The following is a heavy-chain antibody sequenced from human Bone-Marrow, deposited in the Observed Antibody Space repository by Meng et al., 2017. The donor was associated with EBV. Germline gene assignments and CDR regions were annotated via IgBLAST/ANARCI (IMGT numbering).Heavy chain of an antibody. Sequence: EVQLLESGGALVQPGGSLRLSCAVSGFTFSRYWMHWVRQAPGKGLVWISRINENGGITTYADSVRGRFTISRDNTKNTLYLQINNVRVEDTAVYFCSRDLAGPYDDWGQGTLVTVSS. J-gene: IGHJ4*02. CDR3: SRDLAGPYDD. CDR1: GFTFSRYW. V-gene: IGHV3-74*01. CDR2: INENGGIT.